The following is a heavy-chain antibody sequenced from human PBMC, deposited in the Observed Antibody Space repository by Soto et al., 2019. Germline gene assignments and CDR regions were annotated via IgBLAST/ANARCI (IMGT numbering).Heavy chain of an antibody. D-gene: IGHD3-9*01. Sequence: SETLSLTCTVSGGSISSSSYYWGWIRQPPGKGLEWIGSIYYSGSTYYNPSLKSRVTISVDTSKNQFSLKLSSVTAADTAVYYCARHPTDVLRYFDWTDYYYYYMDVWGKGTTVTVSS. J-gene: IGHJ6*03. CDR1: GGSISSSSYY. CDR3: ARHPTDVLRYFDWTDYYYYYMDV. V-gene: IGHV4-39*01. CDR2: IYYSGST.